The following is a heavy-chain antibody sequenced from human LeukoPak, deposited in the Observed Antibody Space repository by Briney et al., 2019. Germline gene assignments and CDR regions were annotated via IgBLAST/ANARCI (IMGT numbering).Heavy chain of an antibody. CDR2: IYYSGST. CDR1: GGSISGSTYY. CDR3: TLRNF. V-gene: IGHV4-39*01. Sequence: SETLSLTCTVSGGSISGSTYYWGWVRQPPGKGLEWIGSIYYSGSTYYNPSLKSRVTISVDTSKNQFSPKLSSVTAADTAVYFCTLRNFWGQGSLVTVSS. J-gene: IGHJ4*02.